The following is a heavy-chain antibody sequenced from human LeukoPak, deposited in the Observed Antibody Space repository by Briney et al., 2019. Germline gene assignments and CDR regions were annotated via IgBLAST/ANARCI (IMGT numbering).Heavy chain of an antibody. J-gene: IGHJ4*02. CDR2: INPNSGGT. V-gene: IGHV1-2*04. D-gene: IGHD3-16*01. Sequence: ASVKVSCKASGYTFTGYYMHWVRQAPGQGLEWMGWINPNSGGTNYAQKFQGWVTMARDTSISTAYMELSRLRSDDTAVYYCARDPVGWGGLPHYTFDYWGQGTLVTVSS. CDR3: ARDPVGWGGLPHYTFDY. CDR1: GYTFTGYY.